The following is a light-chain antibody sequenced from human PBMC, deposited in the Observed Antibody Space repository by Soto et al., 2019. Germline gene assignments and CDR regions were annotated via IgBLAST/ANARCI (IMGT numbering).Light chain of an antibody. CDR1: QSVSSY. V-gene: IGKV3-11*01. Sequence: EIVLTQSPATLSLSPGEIATLSCRASQSVSSYLACYQQKPGQAPRLLIYDASNRATGIPARFSGSGSGTDFTLTISSLEPEDFAVYYCKQRGNXPLTCGGGTKV. CDR2: DAS. J-gene: IGKJ4*01. CDR3: KQRGNXPLT.